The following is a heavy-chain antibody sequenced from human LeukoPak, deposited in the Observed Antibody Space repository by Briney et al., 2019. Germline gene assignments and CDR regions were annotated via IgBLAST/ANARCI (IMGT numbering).Heavy chain of an antibody. CDR2: IPSDGSDN. CDR3: AKDRYSSSSGDFDY. J-gene: IGHJ4*02. Sequence: PGGSLRLSCAASVFTFSTYGFHWVRQAPGKGLEWVAFIPSDGSDNYYANSVKGRFTISRDNSKNTLYLQMNSLRAEDTAVYYCAKDRYSSSSGDFDYWGQGTLVTVSS. CDR1: VFTFSTYG. V-gene: IGHV3-30*02. D-gene: IGHD6-6*01.